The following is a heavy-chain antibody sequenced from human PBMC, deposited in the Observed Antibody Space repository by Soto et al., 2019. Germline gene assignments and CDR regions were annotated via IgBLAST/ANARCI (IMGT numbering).Heavy chain of an antibody. CDR2: IIPILGIA. D-gene: IGHD2-15*01. V-gene: IGHV1-69*02. CDR1: GGTFSSYT. J-gene: IGHJ4*02. CDR3: ARVRCSGGSSSKGFDY. Sequence: QLVQSGAEVKKPGSSVKVSCKASGGTFSSYTISWVRQAPGQGLEWMGRIIPILGIANYAQKFQGRVTITADKSTSTAYMELSSLRSEDTAVYYCARVRCSGGSSSKGFDYWGQGTLVTVSS.